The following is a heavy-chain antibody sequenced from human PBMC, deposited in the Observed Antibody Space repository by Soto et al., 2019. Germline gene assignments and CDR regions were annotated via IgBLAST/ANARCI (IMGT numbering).Heavy chain of an antibody. CDR3: ASLRDTAMVFGDYYYYYGMDV. Sequence: GASVKVSCKASGGTFSSYAISWVRQAPGQGLEWMGGIIPIFGTANYAQKFQGRVTITADESTSTAYMELSSLRSEDTAVYYCASLRDTAMVFGDYYYYYGMDVWGQGTTVTVSS. CDR2: IIPIFGTA. D-gene: IGHD5-18*01. V-gene: IGHV1-69*13. CDR1: GGTFSSYA. J-gene: IGHJ6*02.